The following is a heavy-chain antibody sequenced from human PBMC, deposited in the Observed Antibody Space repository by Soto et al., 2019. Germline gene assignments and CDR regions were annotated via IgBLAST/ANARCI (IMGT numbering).Heavy chain of an antibody. Sequence: SETLSLTCTVSGGSISSSSYYWGWIRQPPGKGLEWIGSIYYSGSTYYNPSLKSRVTISVDTSKNQFSLKLSSVTAADTAVYYCARLESVSSSRSFYYCYVLAVSAQRTTVTVSS. CDR2: IYYSGST. V-gene: IGHV4-39*01. CDR3: ARLESVSSSRSFYYCYVLAV. J-gene: IGHJ6*02. D-gene: IGHD6-13*01. CDR1: GGSISSSSYY.